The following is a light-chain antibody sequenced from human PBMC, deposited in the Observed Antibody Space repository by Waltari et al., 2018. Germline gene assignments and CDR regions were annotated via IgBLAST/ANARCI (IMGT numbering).Light chain of an antibody. CDR2: GAS. Sequence: EIVMTQSPAILSVSPGESATLSCRASQGVSSHLAWYQQKPGQAPRLLIYGASTRATGVPVRFSGSGSGTEFTLTISSLQSEDFAAYYCQHYFNWPRTFGQGTKVEFK. CDR3: QHYFNWPRT. V-gene: IGKV3-15*01. CDR1: QGVSSH. J-gene: IGKJ1*01.